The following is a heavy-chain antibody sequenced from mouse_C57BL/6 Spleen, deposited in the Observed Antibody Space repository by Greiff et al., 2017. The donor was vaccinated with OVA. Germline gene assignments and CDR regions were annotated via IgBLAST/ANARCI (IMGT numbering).Heavy chain of an antibody. D-gene: IGHD1-1*01. Sequence: QVQLQQPGAELVKPGASVKVSCKASGYTFTSYWMHWVKQRPGQGLEWIGRIHPSDSDTNYNQKFKGKATLTVDKSSSTAYMQLSSLASEDAAFYYCAMDTTPVGAMDYWGQGTSVTVSS. CDR3: AMDTTPVGAMDY. CDR1: GYTFTSYW. J-gene: IGHJ4*01. V-gene: IGHV1-74*01. CDR2: IHPSDSDT.